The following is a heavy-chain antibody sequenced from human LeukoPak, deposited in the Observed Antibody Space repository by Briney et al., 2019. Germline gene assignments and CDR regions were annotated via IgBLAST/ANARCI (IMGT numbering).Heavy chain of an antibody. CDR2: IYYSGST. V-gene: IGHV4-59*01. Sequence: SETLSLTCTVSGGSISSYYWSWTRQPPGKGLEWIGYIYYSGSTNYNPSLKSRVTISVDTSKNQFSLKLSSVTAADTAVYYCARQGEEGPYYYYGMDVWGQGTTVTVSS. CDR3: ARQGEEGPYYYYGMDV. CDR1: GGSISSYY. J-gene: IGHJ6*02.